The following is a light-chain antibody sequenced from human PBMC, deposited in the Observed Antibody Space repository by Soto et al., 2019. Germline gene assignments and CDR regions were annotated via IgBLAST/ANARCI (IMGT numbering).Light chain of an antibody. CDR2: TVS. J-gene: IGKJ5*01. CDR1: QDISTY. V-gene: IGKV1-27*01. Sequence: DIQRTQSPSTLSGSVGDRVTLTCRASQDISTYLAWYQQKPGKVPKLLIYTVSTLQFGVPSRFSGSGSGTEFTLTIGALHPEDVATYYCQNYNSAPITFGQGTRLEIK. CDR3: QNYNSAPIT.